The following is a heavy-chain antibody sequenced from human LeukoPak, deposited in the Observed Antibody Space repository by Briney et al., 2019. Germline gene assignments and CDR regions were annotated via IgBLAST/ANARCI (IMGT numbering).Heavy chain of an antibody. CDR2: ISGSGGST. V-gene: IGHV3-23*01. Sequence: PGGSLRLSCAASGFTFSSYAMSWVRQAPGKGLEWVSAISGSGGSTYYADSVKGRFTISRDNSKNTLYLQMNSLRAEDTAVYYCAKDRVGFWSGYSFDYWGQGTLVTVSS. CDR1: GFTFSSYA. CDR3: AKDRVGFWSGYSFDY. D-gene: IGHD3-3*01. J-gene: IGHJ4*02.